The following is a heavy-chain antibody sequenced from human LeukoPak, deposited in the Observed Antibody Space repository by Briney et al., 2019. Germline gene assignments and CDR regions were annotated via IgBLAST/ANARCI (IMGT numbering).Heavy chain of an antibody. CDR2: ISSSGSTI. CDR3: ARMRDYDILTGYPPLDY. D-gene: IGHD3-9*01. V-gene: IGHV3-48*03. Sequence: PGGSLRLSCAASGFTFSSYEMNWVRQAPGKGLEWVSYISSSGSTIYYADSVKGRFTISRDNAKNSLYLQMNSLRAEDTAVYYCARMRDYDILTGYPPLDYWGQGTLVTVSS. J-gene: IGHJ4*02. CDR1: GFTFSSYE.